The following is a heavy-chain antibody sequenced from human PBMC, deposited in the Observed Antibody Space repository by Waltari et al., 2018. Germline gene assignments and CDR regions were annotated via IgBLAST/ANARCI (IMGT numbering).Heavy chain of an antibody. D-gene: IGHD6-13*01. CDR3: ATYSGYEVPDGIAAAGTDY. Sequence: QVQLVQSGAEVKKPGSSVKVSCKASGGTFSSYAISWVRQAPGQGLEWMGGITPIFGTASYGQKFQGRVTITADESTSTAYMELSSLRSEDTAVYYCATYSGYEVPDGIAAAGTDYWGQGTLVTVSS. V-gene: IGHV1-69*01. CDR2: ITPIFGTA. J-gene: IGHJ4*02. CDR1: GGTFSSYA.